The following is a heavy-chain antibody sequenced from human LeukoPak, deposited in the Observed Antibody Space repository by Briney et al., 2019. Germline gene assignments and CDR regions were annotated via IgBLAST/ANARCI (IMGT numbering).Heavy chain of an antibody. J-gene: IGHJ6*03. CDR2: IYLDDSDT. Sequence: GESLKISCKGSGYSFASSWIGWVRQMPGKGLEWMGIIYLDDSDTRYSPSLEDQTTISVGKCISTACLQWSSLKASDTAVYYCARHGHCTNGVCYSNYYYHMDVWGKGTTVTVSS. D-gene: IGHD2-8*01. V-gene: IGHV5-51*01. CDR3: ARHGHCTNGVCYSNYYYHMDV. CDR1: GYSFASSW.